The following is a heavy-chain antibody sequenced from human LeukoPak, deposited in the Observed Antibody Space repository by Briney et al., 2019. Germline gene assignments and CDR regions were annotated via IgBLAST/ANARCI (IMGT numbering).Heavy chain of an antibody. CDR3: ARGHIIAADHFQH. CDR1: GGSISSGGYY. Sequence: PSQTLSLTCTVSGGSISSGGYYWSWIRQHPGKGLEWIGYIYYSGSTYYNPSLKSRVTISVDTSKNQFSLKLSSVTAADTAVYYCARGHIIAADHFQHWGQGTLVTASS. CDR2: IYYSGST. V-gene: IGHV4-31*03. D-gene: IGHD6-13*01. J-gene: IGHJ1*01.